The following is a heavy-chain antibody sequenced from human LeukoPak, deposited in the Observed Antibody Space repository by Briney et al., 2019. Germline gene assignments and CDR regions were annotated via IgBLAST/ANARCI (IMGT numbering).Heavy chain of an antibody. CDR3: AKGWYGDTFDI. CDR1: GFIFSDYN. Sequence: GGSLRLSCAASGFIFSDYNMNWVRQAPGKGLEWVSGITNSGDYTNYADSVKGRFTVSRDNSKNTLDLQMNSLRAEDTAVYYCAKGWYGDTFDIWGQGTMVTVSS. J-gene: IGHJ3*02. CDR2: ITNSGDYT. D-gene: IGHD6-13*01. V-gene: IGHV3-23*01.